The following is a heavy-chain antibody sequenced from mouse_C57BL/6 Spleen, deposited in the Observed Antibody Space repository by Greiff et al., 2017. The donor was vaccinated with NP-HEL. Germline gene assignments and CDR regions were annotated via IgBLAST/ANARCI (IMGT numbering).Heavy chain of an antibody. J-gene: IGHJ2*01. D-gene: IGHD2-5*01. CDR3: ARSASNYGFDY. V-gene: IGHV1-66*01. CDR1: GYSFTSYY. Sequence: VQLQQSGPELVKPGASVKISCKASGYSFTSYYIHWVKQRPGQGLEWIGWIYPGSGNTKYNEKFKGKATLTADTSSSTAYMQLSSLTSEDSAVYYCARSASNYGFDYWGQGTTLTVSS. CDR2: IYPGSGNT.